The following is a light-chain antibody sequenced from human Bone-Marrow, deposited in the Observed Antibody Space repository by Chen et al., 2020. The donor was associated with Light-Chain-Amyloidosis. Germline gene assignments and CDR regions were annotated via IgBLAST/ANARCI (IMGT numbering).Light chain of an antibody. V-gene: IGLV2-8*01. CDR3: CSYAGADNHVF. J-gene: IGLJ2*01. CDR1: SSDVGAYNY. CDR2: EVT. Sequence: SALTQPPSASGSPGKSVTISCTVTSSDVGAYNYVSWYQLLPGKAPKLMIYEVTKRPSGVPGRFSGFKSGNTASLTVSGLQAEDEADYYCCSYAGADNHVFFGGGTKLTVL.